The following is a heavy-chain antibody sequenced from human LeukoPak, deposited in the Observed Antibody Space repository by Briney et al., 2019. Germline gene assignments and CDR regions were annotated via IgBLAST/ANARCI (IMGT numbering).Heavy chain of an antibody. CDR1: GGSIRSGDYY. Sequence: SQTLSLTCTVSGGSIRSGDYYWSWIRQPAGKGLEWIGRIYTTGSTNYNPSLKSRVTISVDTSKTQFSLSLSSVTAADTAVYYCVRGFYDSGTYSGYFQHWGQGTLVTVSS. CDR3: VRGFYDSGTYSGYFQH. J-gene: IGHJ1*01. CDR2: IYTTGST. D-gene: IGHD3-10*01. V-gene: IGHV4-61*02.